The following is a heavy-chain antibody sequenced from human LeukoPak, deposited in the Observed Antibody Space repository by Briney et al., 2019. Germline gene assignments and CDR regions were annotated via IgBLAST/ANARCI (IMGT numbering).Heavy chain of an antibody. Sequence: SVKVSCKASGFTFTSSAMQWVRQARGQRLEWIGWIVVGSGNTNYAQKFQERVTITRDMSTSTAYMELSSLRSEDTAVYYCAARDYGDYTIDYWGQGTLVTVSS. CDR3: AARDYGDYTIDY. D-gene: IGHD4-17*01. CDR2: IVVGSGNT. J-gene: IGHJ4*02. V-gene: IGHV1-58*02. CDR1: GFTFTSSA.